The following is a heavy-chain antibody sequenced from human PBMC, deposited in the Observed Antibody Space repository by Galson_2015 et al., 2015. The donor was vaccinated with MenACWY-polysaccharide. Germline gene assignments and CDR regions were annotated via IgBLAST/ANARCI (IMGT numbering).Heavy chain of an antibody. CDR3: ARALVVVPAVRLTAFDI. V-gene: IGHV4-30-4*01. D-gene: IGHD2-2*01. Sequence: TLSLTCTVSGGSISSGDYYWSWIRQPPGRGLEWIGYIYYSGSTYYNPSLKSRVTISVDTSKNQFSLKLSSVTAADTAVYYCARALVVVPAVRLTAFDIWGQGTMVTVSS. J-gene: IGHJ3*02. CDR2: IYYSGST. CDR1: GGSISSGDYY.